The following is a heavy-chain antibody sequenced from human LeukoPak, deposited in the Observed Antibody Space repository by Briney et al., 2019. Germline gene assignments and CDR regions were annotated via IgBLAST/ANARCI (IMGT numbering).Heavy chain of an antibody. D-gene: IGHD3-3*01. CDR2: IYSGGST. V-gene: IGHV3-66*04. CDR1: GLTVSSTY. CDR3: VRPPYRGVDY. Sequence: PGGSLRLSCAASGLTVSSTYMSWVRQAPGKGLQWVSVIYSGGSTYYANSVKGRFTISRDNSKNTLYLQMNSLRGEDTAVYYCVRPPYRGVDYWGQGTLVTVSS. J-gene: IGHJ4*02.